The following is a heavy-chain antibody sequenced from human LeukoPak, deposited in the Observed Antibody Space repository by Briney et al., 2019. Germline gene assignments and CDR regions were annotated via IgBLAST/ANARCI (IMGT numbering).Heavy chain of an antibody. J-gene: IGHJ5*02. CDR1: GYTFTSYA. CDR3: ARDGGSGWSGWFDP. D-gene: IGHD6-19*01. CDR2: INAGNGNT. V-gene: IGHV1-3*03. Sequence: GASVKVSCKASGYTFTSYAMHWVRQAPGQRLEWMGWINAGNGNTKYSQEFQGRVTITRDTSASTAYMELSSLRSEDMAVYHCARDGGSGWSGWFDPWGQGTLVTVSS.